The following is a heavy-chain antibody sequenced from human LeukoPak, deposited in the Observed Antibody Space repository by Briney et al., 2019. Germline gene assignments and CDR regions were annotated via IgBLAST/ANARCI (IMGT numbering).Heavy chain of an antibody. Sequence: PGGSLRLSCAASGFTFSSYEMNWVRQAPGKGLEWVSYISGSGRTMSYADSVKGRFTISRDNAKNSLYLQMNSLRVEDTAVYYCARSGQRRCSGGSCYPYYFDFWGQGTLVTVSS. CDR3: ARSGQRRCSGGSCYPYYFDF. V-gene: IGHV3-48*03. J-gene: IGHJ4*02. CDR2: ISGSGRTM. CDR1: GFTFSSYE. D-gene: IGHD2-15*01.